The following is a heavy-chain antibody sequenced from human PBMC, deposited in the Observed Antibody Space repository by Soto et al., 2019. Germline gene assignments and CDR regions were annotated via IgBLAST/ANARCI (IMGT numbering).Heavy chain of an antibody. CDR2: ISHDGSNK. Sequence: QVQLVESRGGVVQPGRSLRLSCAASGFTFSTYAMYWVRQAPGKGLEWVAVISHDGSNKYYADSVKGRFTISRDNSKNTLYLQMNSLRAEDTAVYYCARDPSGYSDYDSGDFDYWGQGTLVTVSS. V-gene: IGHV3-30-3*01. D-gene: IGHD5-12*01. CDR1: GFTFSTYA. J-gene: IGHJ4*02. CDR3: ARDPSGYSDYDSGDFDY.